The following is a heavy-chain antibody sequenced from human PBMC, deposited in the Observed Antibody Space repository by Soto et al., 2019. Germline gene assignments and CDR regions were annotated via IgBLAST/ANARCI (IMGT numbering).Heavy chain of an antibody. CDR3: ARWRNYYDSSGYVFDY. CDR1: GGSISSGDYY. Sequence: SETLSLTCTVSGGSISSGDYYWSWIRQPPGKGLEWIGYIYYSGSTYYNPSLKSRVTISVDTSKNQFSLKLSSVTAADTAVYYCARWRNYYDSSGYVFDYWGQGTLVTLSS. V-gene: IGHV4-30-4*01. J-gene: IGHJ4*02. CDR2: IYYSGST. D-gene: IGHD3-22*01.